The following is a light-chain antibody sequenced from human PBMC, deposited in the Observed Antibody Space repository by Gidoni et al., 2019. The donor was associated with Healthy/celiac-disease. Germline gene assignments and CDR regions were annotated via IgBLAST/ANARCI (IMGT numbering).Light chain of an antibody. CDR1: QSVSSSY. V-gene: IGKV3-20*01. CDR2: GAS. J-gene: IGKJ2*01. Sequence: EIVLTQSPGTLSLSPGERATLSSRASQSVSSSYLAWYQQKPGQAPRRLLYGASSRATGIPARFSGSGSGTDFTLTISRLEPEDFAVYYCQQYGSSLYTFGQGTKLEIK. CDR3: QQYGSSLYT.